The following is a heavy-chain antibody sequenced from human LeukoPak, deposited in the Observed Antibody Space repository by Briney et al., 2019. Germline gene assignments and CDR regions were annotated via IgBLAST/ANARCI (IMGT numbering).Heavy chain of an antibody. CDR1: GGSFSGYY. CDR3: AMVYSSGSAY. Sequence: SETLSLTCAVYGGSFSGYYWSWIRQPPGKGLEWIGEINHSGSTNYNPSLKSRVTISVDTSKNQFSLKLSSVTAEDTAVYYCAMVYSSGSAYWGQGTLVTVSS. J-gene: IGHJ4*02. V-gene: IGHV4-34*01. D-gene: IGHD6-19*01. CDR2: INHSGST.